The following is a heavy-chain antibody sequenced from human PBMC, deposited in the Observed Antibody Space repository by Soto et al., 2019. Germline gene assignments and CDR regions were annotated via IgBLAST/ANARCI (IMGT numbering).Heavy chain of an antibody. J-gene: IGHJ4*02. CDR3: ARSGSGSGWL. Sequence: PXETLSLTCTVAGCSVSSGRCYWSWVRQPPGKGLEWIGYIYYSGSTKYNPSLKSRVTISVDTSKNQFSLKLSSMTAADTAVYYCARSGSGSGWLGGQGTLVTVSS. CDR2: IYYSGST. D-gene: IGHD6-19*01. V-gene: IGHV4-61*01. CDR1: GCSVSSGRCY.